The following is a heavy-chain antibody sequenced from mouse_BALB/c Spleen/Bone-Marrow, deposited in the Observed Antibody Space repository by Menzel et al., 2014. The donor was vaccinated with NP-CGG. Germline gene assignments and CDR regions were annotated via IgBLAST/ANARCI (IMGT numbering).Heavy chain of an antibody. J-gene: IGHJ3*01. CDR2: ISYSANT. D-gene: IGHD1-2*01. V-gene: IGHV3-2*02. CDR3: TRGTTAGFAY. Sequence: VQLQQSGPGLVKPSQSLSLTCTVTGYSITSDYAWNWIRQFPGNKLEWMGYISYSANTNYNPSLESRISITRDTSKNQFFLQLNSVTAEDTATYYCTRGTTAGFAYWGLGTLVTVSA. CDR1: GYSITSDYA.